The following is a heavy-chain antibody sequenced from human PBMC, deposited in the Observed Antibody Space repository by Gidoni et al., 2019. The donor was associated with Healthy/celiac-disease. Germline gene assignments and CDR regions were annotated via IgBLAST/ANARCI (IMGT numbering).Heavy chain of an antibody. CDR3: ARDIHPGYSSGPFYYYYGMDV. D-gene: IGHD6-19*01. CDR1: GGTFSSYA. CDR2: IIPIFGTA. V-gene: IGHV1-69*01. J-gene: IGHJ6*02. Sequence: QVQLVQSGAEVKKPGSSVKVSCKASGGTFSSYAISWVRQAPGQGLEWMGGIIPIFGTANYAQKFQGRVTITADESTSTAYMELSSLRSEDTAVYYCARDIHPGYSSGPFYYYYGMDVWGQGTTVTVSS.